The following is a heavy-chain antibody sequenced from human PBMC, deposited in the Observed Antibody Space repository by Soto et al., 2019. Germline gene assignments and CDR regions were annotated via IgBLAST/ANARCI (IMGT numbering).Heavy chain of an antibody. V-gene: IGHV4-30-2*01. J-gene: IGHJ5*02. CDR1: GDSSSTSTYS. CDR2: IYHSGVT. D-gene: IGHD6-19*01. CDR3: AGMPYTSGLRFDP. Sequence: SETLSLTCSFSGDSSSTSTYSWSWIRQPPGKALEWVGFIYHSGVTSYNPSLKSRVSISLDMSNSQCTLNLRSVTAADTAFYYCAGMPYTSGLRFDPWGPGTLVPVSS.